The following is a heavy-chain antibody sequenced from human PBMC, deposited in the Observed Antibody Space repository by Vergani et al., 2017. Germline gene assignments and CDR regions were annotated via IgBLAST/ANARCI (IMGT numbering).Heavy chain of an antibody. CDR2: IYPGDSDT. CDR3: ARLRTYYDILTGDYRHYYFDY. D-gene: IGHD3-9*01. V-gene: IGHV5-51*01. J-gene: IGHJ4*02. Sequence: EVQLVQSGAEVKKPGESLKISCKGSGYSFTSYWIGWVRQMPGKGLEWMGIIYPGDSDTRYSPSFQGQVTISADKSISTAYLPWSSLKASDTAMYYCARLRTYYDILTGDYRHYYFDYWGQGTLVTVSS. CDR1: GYSFTSYW.